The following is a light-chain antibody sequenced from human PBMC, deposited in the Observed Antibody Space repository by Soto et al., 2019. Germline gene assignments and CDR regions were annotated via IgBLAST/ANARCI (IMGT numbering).Light chain of an antibody. J-gene: IGKJ1*01. V-gene: IGKV1D-12*01. CDR3: QQANSFPWT. CDR1: QDISGW. CDR2: AAS. Sequence: DIQMTQSPSSVSASVGDRVTITCRASQDISGWLAWFQQKPGKAPNLLIYAASILQSGVPSRFSGSGSGTDFTLTITYLQPEDFATYYCQQANSFPWTFGQGTKVDTK.